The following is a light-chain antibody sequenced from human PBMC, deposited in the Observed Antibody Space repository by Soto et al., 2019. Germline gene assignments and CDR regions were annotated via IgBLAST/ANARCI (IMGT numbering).Light chain of an antibody. CDR3: LQTNSSPFT. CDR1: QSVSSSY. V-gene: IGKV3-20*01. Sequence: EIVLTQSPGTLSLSPGERATLSCRASQSVSSSYLAWYQQKPGQAPRLLIYGASSRATGIPDRFSGSGSGTDFTLTISSLQPEDFATYFCLQTNSSPFTFGGGTKVEIK. J-gene: IGKJ4*01. CDR2: GAS.